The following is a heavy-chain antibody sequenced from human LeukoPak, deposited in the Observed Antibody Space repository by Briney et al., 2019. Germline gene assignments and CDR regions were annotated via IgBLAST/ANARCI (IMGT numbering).Heavy chain of an antibody. D-gene: IGHD6-25*01. V-gene: IGHV3-66*01. J-gene: IGHJ5*02. Sequence: GGSLRLSCVVSGLTVSNNYMTSVRQAPGKGLEWVPLIFSGGGTYYADSVKGRFTISRDSSKNTLYLQMNSLRAEDTALYYCARDPGAAAGNLWSWGQGTLVTVSS. CDR3: ARDPGAAAGNLWS. CDR2: IFSGGGT. CDR1: GLTVSNNY.